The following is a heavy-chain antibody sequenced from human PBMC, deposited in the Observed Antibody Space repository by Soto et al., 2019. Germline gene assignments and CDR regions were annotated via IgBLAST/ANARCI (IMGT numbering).Heavy chain of an antibody. CDR1: GGSFSGYY. J-gene: IGHJ3*02. V-gene: IGHV4-34*01. Sequence: QVQLQQWGAGLLKPSETLALTCAVYGGSFSGYYWSWIRQPPGKGLEWIGEINHSGRTKDNPTLKSRVTISVDTSKDQFSLKLSSVTAADTAVYYCARGRRGYIFDALDIWRQGTMVTVSS. D-gene: IGHD5-18*01. CDR2: INHSGRT. CDR3: ARGRRGYIFDALDI.